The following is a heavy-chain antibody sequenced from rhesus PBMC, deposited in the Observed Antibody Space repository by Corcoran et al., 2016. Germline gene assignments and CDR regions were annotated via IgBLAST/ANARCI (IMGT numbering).Heavy chain of an antibody. CDR3: ARGARGSWSVGEYLDF. CDR1: GYSISSGYG. CDR2: IYGGSGST. J-gene: IGHJ1*01. D-gene: IGHD6-13*01. V-gene: IGHV4-127*01. Sequence: QLQESGPGLVKPSETLSLTCAVSGYSISSGYGWGWIRQPPGKGLEWIGQIYGGSGSTYYNPSLKSRVTVSKDTSKNQFSLKVRSVTAADTAVYYCARGARGSWSVGEYLDFWGQGALVTVSS.